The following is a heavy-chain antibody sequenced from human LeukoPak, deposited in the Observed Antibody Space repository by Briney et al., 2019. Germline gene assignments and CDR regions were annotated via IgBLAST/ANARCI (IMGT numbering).Heavy chain of an antibody. V-gene: IGHV3-15*01. J-gene: IGHJ4*02. CDR2: IKSKTDGGTT. D-gene: IGHD3-3*01. CDR1: GFTFSNAW. CDR3: TTEGNYDFWSGYPY. Sequence: GGSLRLSCAASGFTFSNAWMSWVRQAPGKGLEWVGRIKSKTDGGTTDYAAPVKGRFTISRDDSKNTLYPQMNSLKTEDTAVYYCTTEGNYDFWSGYPYWGQGTLVTVSS.